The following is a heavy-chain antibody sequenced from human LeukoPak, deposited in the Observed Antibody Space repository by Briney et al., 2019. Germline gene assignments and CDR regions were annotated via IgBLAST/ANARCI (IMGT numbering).Heavy chain of an antibody. Sequence: ASETLSLTCTVSGGSVSSGSYYWSWLRQPPGKGLEWIGYIYYSGSTNYNPSLKSRVTISVDTSKNQFSLKLSSVTAADTAVYYCARVEAGDYDYFDYWGQGTLVTVSS. D-gene: IGHD4-17*01. CDR2: IYYSGST. CDR1: GGSVSSGSYY. V-gene: IGHV4-61*01. CDR3: ARVEAGDYDYFDY. J-gene: IGHJ4*02.